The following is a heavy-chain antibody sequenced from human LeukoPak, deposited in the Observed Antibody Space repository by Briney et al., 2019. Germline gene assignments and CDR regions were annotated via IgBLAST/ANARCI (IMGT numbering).Heavy chain of an antibody. Sequence: PGGSLRLSCAASGFSFSEYYMSWIRQAPGKGLEWVSCISSGSSYTNYTDSVKGRFTISRDNAKRSLYLQMNSLTAEDTAVYYCARSGGTYSWFDPWGQGTLVTVSS. J-gene: IGHJ5*02. CDR3: ARSGGTYSWFDP. CDR2: ISSGSSYT. CDR1: GFSFSEYY. V-gene: IGHV3-11*03. D-gene: IGHD1-26*01.